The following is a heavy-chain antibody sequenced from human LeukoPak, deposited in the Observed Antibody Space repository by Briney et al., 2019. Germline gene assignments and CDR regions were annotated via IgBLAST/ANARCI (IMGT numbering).Heavy chain of an antibody. J-gene: IGHJ3*02. Sequence: ASVKVSCKASGYTFTGYYMHWVRQAPGQGLEWMGWINPNSGGTNYAQKFQGRVTMTRDTSISTAYMELSRLRSDDTAVYYCARSGYSYGPGGDAFDIWGQGTMVTVSS. CDR3: ARSGYSYGPGGDAFDI. CDR2: INPNSGGT. V-gene: IGHV1-2*02. CDR1: GYTFTGYY. D-gene: IGHD5-18*01.